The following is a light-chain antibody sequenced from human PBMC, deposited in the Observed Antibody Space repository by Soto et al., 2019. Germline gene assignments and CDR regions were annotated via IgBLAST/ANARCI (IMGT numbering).Light chain of an antibody. J-gene: IGKJ1*01. V-gene: IGKV3-20*01. Sequence: EILLTQSPGTLSLSPGERSTLSCSASQSVSSSYLAWYQQKPGQAPRLLIYCASSRATGIPDRFSGSGSGTNFTLTISSLQPDDFATYCCQQYNTYSTFGQGTKVDIK. CDR3: QQYNTYST. CDR2: CAS. CDR1: QSVSSSY.